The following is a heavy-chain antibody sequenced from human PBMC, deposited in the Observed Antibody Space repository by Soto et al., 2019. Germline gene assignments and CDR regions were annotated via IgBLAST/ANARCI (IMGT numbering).Heavy chain of an antibody. CDR2: IIPIFGTA. CDR3: ARFADCSSTSCYSGMDV. CDR1: GGTFSSYA. D-gene: IGHD2-2*01. Sequence: QVQLVQSGAEVKKPGSSVKVSCKASGGTFSSYAISWVRQAPGQGLEWMGGIIPIFGTANYAQKFRGRVTITADESTSTAYMELSSLRSEDTAVYYCARFADCSSTSCYSGMDVWGQGTTVTVSS. V-gene: IGHV1-69*01. J-gene: IGHJ6*02.